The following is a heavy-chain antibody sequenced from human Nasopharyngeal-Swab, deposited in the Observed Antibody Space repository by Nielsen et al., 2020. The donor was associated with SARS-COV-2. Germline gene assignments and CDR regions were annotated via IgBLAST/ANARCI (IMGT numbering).Heavy chain of an antibody. CDR1: GFTFSSYE. CDR2: ISSSGSTI. J-gene: IGHJ6*02. V-gene: IGHV3-48*03. CDR3: AKAVLEWLLQPYYYYGMDV. Sequence: GGSLRLSCAASGFTFSSYEMNWVRQAPGKGLEWVSYISSSGSTIYYADSVKGRFTISRDNAKNSLYLQMNSLRAEDTAVYYCAKAVLEWLLQPYYYYGMDVWGQGTTVTVSS. D-gene: IGHD3-3*01.